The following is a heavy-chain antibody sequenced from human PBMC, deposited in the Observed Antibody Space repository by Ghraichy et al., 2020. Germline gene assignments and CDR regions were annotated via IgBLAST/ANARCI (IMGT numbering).Heavy chain of an antibody. Sequence: SETLSLTCNVFGGSFSVYFWNWIRQPPGKGLEYIGEINHSGSTNYNPSLKSRVTISIDTSKNQFSLKLNSMTAADTAIYYCARVRDYYDSSGYNSGWYFDLWGRGTLVTVSS. CDR1: GGSFSVYF. J-gene: IGHJ2*01. V-gene: IGHV4-34*01. CDR2: INHSGST. D-gene: IGHD3-22*01. CDR3: ARVRDYYDSSGYNSGWYFDL.